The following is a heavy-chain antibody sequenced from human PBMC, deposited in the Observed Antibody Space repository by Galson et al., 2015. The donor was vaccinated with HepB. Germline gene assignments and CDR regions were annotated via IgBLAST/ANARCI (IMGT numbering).Heavy chain of an antibody. CDR1: GYVFTDYG. CDR2: VNTNTGNP. Sequence: SVKVSCKASGYVFTDYGISWVRQAPGQGVEWMGWVNTNTGNPTYAQGFAGRFVFSLDTSVSTTYLQISSLKAEDTAVYYCARTPNYGSGSYLNVWFDPWGQGTLVTVSS. V-gene: IGHV7-4-1*02. J-gene: IGHJ5*02. CDR3: ARTPNYGSGSYLNVWFDP. D-gene: IGHD3-10*01.